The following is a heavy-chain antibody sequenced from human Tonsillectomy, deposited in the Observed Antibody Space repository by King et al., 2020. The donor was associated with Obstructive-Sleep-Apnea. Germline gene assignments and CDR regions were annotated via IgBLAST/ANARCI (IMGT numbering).Heavy chain of an antibody. D-gene: IGHD2-21*02. CDR1: GGSISGAAYY. Sequence: LQLQESGPGLVKPSQTLSLTCTVSGGSISGAAYYWSWIRQHPGKGLEWIGYIFYSWNTYYSPSLRSRVTISVDTSKNQFSLKLNSMTAADTAVYYCARVFRGGGDLRNFDYWGQGTLVTVSS. CDR2: IFYSWNT. V-gene: IGHV4-31*03. J-gene: IGHJ4*02. CDR3: ARVFRGGGDLRNFDY.